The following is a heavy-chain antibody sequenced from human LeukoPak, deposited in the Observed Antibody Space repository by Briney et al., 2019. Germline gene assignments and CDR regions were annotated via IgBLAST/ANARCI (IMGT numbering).Heavy chain of an antibody. J-gene: IGHJ6*03. CDR3: ARGLDSGAAGTHYFYYYMDV. CDR2: ISGSGTGT. Sequence: PGGSLRLSCAASGFTFNSYAMSWVRQAPGKGLEWVSAISGSGTGTYYADSVKGRFTISRDNSKNTLYLQMNSLRAEDTAVYYCARGLDSGAAGTHYFYYYMDVWGKGTTVTVSS. V-gene: IGHV3-23*01. D-gene: IGHD6-13*01. CDR1: GFTFNSYA.